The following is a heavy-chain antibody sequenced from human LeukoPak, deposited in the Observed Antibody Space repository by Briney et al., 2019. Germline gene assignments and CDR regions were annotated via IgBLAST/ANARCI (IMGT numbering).Heavy chain of an antibody. D-gene: IGHD3-22*01. Sequence: SETLSLTCAVYGGSFSGYYWSWIRQPPGKGLEWIGEINHSGSTNYNPSLKSRVTISVDTSKNQFSLKLSSVTAADTAAYYCARHYDTSGYWFYFDHWGQGTLLTVSS. CDR2: INHSGST. J-gene: IGHJ4*02. V-gene: IGHV4-34*01. CDR1: GGSFSGYY. CDR3: ARHYDTSGYWFYFDH.